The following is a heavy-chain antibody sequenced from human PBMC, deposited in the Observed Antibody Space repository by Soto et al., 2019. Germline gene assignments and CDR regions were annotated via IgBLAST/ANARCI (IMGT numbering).Heavy chain of an antibody. CDR3: STDGDFWSCFCGWCGP. V-gene: IGHV3-7*01. J-gene: IGHJ5*02. CDR1: GSTLESHW. CDR2: IRQDGTEI. Sequence: EVQLVESGGGLVQPGGSLRLVCVDSGSTLESHWMAWVRQAPGKGLEWVANIRQDGTEIHYVEAVRGRFIISRDNAKKSVYLQMNSPGVEACSWYFCSTDGDFWSCFCGWCGPWGQGTLVTVSS. D-gene: IGHD3-3*01.